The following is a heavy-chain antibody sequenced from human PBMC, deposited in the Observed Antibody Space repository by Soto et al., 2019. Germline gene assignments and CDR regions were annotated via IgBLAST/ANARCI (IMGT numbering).Heavy chain of an antibody. V-gene: IGHV3-11*05. CDR3: ATVWDATYYYDSSVPGA. D-gene: IGHD3-22*01. CDR2: ISSSSSYT. J-gene: IGHJ4*02. Sequence: QVQLVESGGGLVKPGGSLRLSCAASGFTFSDYYMSWIRQAPGKGLEWVSYISSSSSYTNYADSVKGRFTISRDNAKNSLYLQMNSLRAEDTAVYYCATVWDATYYYDSSVPGAWGQGTLVTVSS. CDR1: GFTFSDYY.